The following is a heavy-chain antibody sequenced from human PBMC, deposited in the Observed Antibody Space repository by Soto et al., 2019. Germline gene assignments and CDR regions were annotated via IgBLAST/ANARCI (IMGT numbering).Heavy chain of an antibody. V-gene: IGHV1-18*01. CDR2: ISVHNGNT. Sequence: QVHLVQSGAEVKKPGASVKVSCKGSGYAFTTYGITWVRQAPGQGLEWMGWISVHNGNTTYAQKLQGRVTVTRDTSTSTAYMELRSLRSDDTAVYYCARGRYGDYWGQGALVTVSS. J-gene: IGHJ4*02. D-gene: IGHD1-1*01. CDR1: GYAFTTYG. CDR3: ARGRYGDY.